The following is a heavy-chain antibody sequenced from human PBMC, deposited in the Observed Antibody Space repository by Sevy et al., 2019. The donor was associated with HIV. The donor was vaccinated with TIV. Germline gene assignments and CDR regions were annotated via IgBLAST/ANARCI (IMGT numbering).Heavy chain of an antibody. V-gene: IGHV3-48*01. CDR1: GFTFSAYS. CDR2: ISSSSGTI. Sequence: GGSLRLSCAASGFTFSAYSMNWVRQAPGKGVEWVSYISSSSGTIYYAHSVKGQFTISRDNAKSSLYLQMNGLRAEDTAVYYCARAGGDCYSKNECWFVSWGQGTLVTVSS. D-gene: IGHD2-21*01. CDR3: ARAGGDCYSKNECWFVS. J-gene: IGHJ5*01.